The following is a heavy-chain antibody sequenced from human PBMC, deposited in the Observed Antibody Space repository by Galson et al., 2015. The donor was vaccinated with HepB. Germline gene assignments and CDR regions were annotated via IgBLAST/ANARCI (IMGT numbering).Heavy chain of an antibody. CDR3: AREIKGRWYHFDH. CDR1: GFDLSIYG. CDR2: IWFDGSNE. Sequence: SLRLSCAASGFDLSIYGMNWVRQAPGKGLEWVAVIWFDGSNEDYLDSVKGRFTISRDNSQKTLYLQMNSLRAEDTAVYYRAREIKGRWYHFDHWGQGALVTVSS. J-gene: IGHJ4*02. D-gene: IGHD5-24*01. V-gene: IGHV3-33*01.